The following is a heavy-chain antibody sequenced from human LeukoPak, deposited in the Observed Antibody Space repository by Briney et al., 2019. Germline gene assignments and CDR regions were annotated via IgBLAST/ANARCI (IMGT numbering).Heavy chain of an antibody. J-gene: IGHJ3*02. V-gene: IGHV4-30-4*01. D-gene: IGHD3-10*01. CDR3: ATTSKYIGSGRDDSFDI. CDR2: ISYSGGT. Sequence: SQTLSLTCTVSGGSISSYYRSWVRQPPGKGLEWIGYISYSGGTYYNPSLKSRVSISVDTSKSQFSLKMSSVTAADTAVYYCATTSKYIGSGRDDSFDIWGQGTMVTVSS. CDR1: GGSISSYY.